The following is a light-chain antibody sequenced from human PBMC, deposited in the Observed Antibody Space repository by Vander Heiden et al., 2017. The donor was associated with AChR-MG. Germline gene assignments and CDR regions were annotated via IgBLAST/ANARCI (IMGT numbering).Light chain of an antibody. J-gene: IGKJ4*01. V-gene: IGKV3-20*01. CDR1: QSVSGTY. Sequence: EIVLTQSPGTLTLSPGERATLSCRASQSVSGTYLAWYQQKPGQAPRLLMYGVSTRATGIPDRISGSGSGTDFTLTISRLEPEDFAVYYCQQYGSSPLTFGGGTKVEIK. CDR3: QQYGSSPLT. CDR2: GVS.